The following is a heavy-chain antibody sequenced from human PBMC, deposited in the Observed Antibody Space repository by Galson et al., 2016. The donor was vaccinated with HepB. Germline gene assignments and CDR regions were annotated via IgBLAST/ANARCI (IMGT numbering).Heavy chain of an antibody. J-gene: IGHJ3*01. Sequence: SLRLSCAASGFTFSSYGMSWVRQAPGKGLEWVSTLLVNGGGTHYADSVKGRFTISRENSENTLYLQLGSLRAEDTAVYYCARSTSHFDNSDHFRLWGQGTMVTVSS. CDR2: LLVNGGGT. D-gene: IGHD3-22*01. CDR1: GFTFSSYG. V-gene: IGHV3-23*01. CDR3: ARSTSHFDNSDHFRL.